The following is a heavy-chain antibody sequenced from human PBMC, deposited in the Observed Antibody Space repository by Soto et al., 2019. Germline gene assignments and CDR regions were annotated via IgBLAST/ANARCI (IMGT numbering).Heavy chain of an antibody. Sequence: QVQLVQSGAEEKKPGASVELSCRTSGYTFTHYYTHWVRQAPGQGLECLAIINPASGSTNYAQDFQGRVTLTMDTSTTTVYMELSGLRAEDTAIFYCARDLAAGDHWGQGTLVTVSS. J-gene: IGHJ4*02. D-gene: IGHD6-13*01. CDR2: INPASGST. V-gene: IGHV1-46*01. CDR1: GYTFTHYY. CDR3: ARDLAAGDH.